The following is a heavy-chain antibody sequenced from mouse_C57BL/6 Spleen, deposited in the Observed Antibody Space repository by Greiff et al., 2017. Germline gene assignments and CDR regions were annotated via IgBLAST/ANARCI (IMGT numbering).Heavy chain of an antibody. Sequence: VQLQQSGPELVKPGASVKISCKASGYAFSSSWMNWVKQRPGKGLEWIGRIYPGDGDTNYKWKFKGKATLTADKSSSTAYMQLSSLTSEDSAVYCCARSGMTTVLGENFDYWGQGTTLTVSS. CDR1: GYAFSSSW. CDR2: IYPGDGDT. J-gene: IGHJ2*01. D-gene: IGHD1-1*01. V-gene: IGHV1-82*01. CDR3: ARSGMTTVLGENFDY.